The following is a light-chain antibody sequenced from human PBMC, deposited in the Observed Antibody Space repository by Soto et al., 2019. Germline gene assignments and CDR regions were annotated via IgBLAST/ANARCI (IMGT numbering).Light chain of an antibody. CDR1: SSNIGAGYD. J-gene: IGLJ2*01. CDR2: GNS. Sequence: QSVLTQPPSVSGAPGQTVTISCTGSSSNIGAGYDVHWYLQLPGTAPKLLIYGNSNRPSGVSDRFSGSKSGTSASLAITGLQAEDEADYYCQSYDSSLSAYVVFGGGTKVTVL. V-gene: IGLV1-40*01. CDR3: QSYDSSLSAYVV.